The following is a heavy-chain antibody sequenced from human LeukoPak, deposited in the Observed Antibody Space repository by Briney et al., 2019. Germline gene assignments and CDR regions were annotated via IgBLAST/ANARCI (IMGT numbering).Heavy chain of an antibody. CDR1: GYTFTDYY. D-gene: IGHD1-26*01. V-gene: IGHV1-2*02. Sequence: GASVKVSCKASGYTFTDYYMRWVRQAPGQALEWMGWINPNSGGTNYAQKFQGRVTMTRDTSVSTAYMELNRLASDDTAVYFCARGDQYGTFYSWGQGTLVTVSS. J-gene: IGHJ4*02. CDR2: INPNSGGT. CDR3: ARGDQYGTFYS.